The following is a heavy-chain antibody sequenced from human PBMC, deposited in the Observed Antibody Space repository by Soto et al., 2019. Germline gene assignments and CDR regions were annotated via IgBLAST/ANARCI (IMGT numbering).Heavy chain of an antibody. CDR1: GFTFNNAW. CDR3: TAEGHTTGGAPHY. V-gene: IGHV3-15*01. D-gene: IGHD3-16*01. CDR2: IKSKTDGGTT. J-gene: IGHJ4*02. Sequence: EVQLVESGGGLVKPGGSLRLSCAASGFTFNNAWMSWVRQAPGKGLDWVGRIKSKTDGGTTDYAAPMKGRFTISRDDSKNTLYLQMNSLKTEDTAVYYCTAEGHTTGGAPHYWGQGTLVTVSS.